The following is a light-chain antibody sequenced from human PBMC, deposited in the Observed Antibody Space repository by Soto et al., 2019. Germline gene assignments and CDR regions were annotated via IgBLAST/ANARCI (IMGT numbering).Light chain of an antibody. CDR1: QSVGSNS. J-gene: IGKJ3*01. CDR2: DAS. V-gene: IGKV3-20*01. Sequence: EVVLTQSPGTLSLSPGERATLSCRASQSVGSNSLAWYQQKPGQAPRLLIYDASSRATGIPDRFSGSGSGTDFTLTISSLQSEDFAVYYCQQYDNWPPFTFGPGTKVDIK. CDR3: QQYDNWPPFT.